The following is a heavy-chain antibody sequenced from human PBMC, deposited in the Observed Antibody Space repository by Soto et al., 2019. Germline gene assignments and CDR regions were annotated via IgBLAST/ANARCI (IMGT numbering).Heavy chain of an antibody. CDR3: ARVGRFGELLASVGQVFYYYGMDV. J-gene: IGHJ6*02. CDR1: GFTVSSNY. V-gene: IGHV3-53*01. D-gene: IGHD3-10*01. Sequence: GGSLRLSCAASGFTVSSNYMSWVRQAPGKGLEWVSVIYSGGSTYYADSVKGRFTISRDNSKNTLYLQMNSLRAEDTAVYYCARVGRFGELLASVGQVFYYYGMDVWGQGTTVTSP. CDR2: IYSGGST.